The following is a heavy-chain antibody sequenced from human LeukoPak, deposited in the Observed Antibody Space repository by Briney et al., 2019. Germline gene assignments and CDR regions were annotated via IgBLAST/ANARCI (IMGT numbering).Heavy chain of an antibody. CDR1: GFTFSSYA. D-gene: IGHD2-8*01. CDR3: AKDRSCTNDICHGDFDY. V-gene: IGHV3-23*01. CDR2: ISGSGGST. Sequence: GGSLRLSCAASGFTFSSYAVSWARQARGKGLEWVSSISGSGGSTYSADSVKGRFTISRDNSKNTLYLQMNSLRAEDTALYYCAKDRSCTNDICHGDFDYWGQGTLVTVSS. J-gene: IGHJ4*02.